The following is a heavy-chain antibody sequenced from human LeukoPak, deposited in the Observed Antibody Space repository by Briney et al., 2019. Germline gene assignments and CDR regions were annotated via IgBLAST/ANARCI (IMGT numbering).Heavy chain of an antibody. J-gene: IGHJ3*02. Sequence: ASVKVSCKASGYTFTGYYIHWVRQAPGQGLEWMGRINPNSGGTNYAQKFQGRVTMTRDMSTSTAYMELSRLRSDDTAVYYCAGEDNSSGYRPFDIWGQGTMVTVPS. CDR3: AGEDNSSGYRPFDI. V-gene: IGHV1-2*06. CDR2: INPNSGGT. CDR1: GYTFTGYY. D-gene: IGHD3-22*01.